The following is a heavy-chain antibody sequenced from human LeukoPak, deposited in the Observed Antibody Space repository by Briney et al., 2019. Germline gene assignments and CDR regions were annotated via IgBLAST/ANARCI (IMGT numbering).Heavy chain of an antibody. CDR2: ISGSGTNT. V-gene: IGHV3-23*01. J-gene: IGHJ4*02. CDR3: AKANGAIFGVAGYFDY. Sequence: GGSLRLSCAASGFSFRSYAMSWVRQAPGKGLEWVSAISGSGTNTYYADSVKGRFTISSDNSKNTLDLQMNSLRAEDTAVYYCAKANGAIFGVAGYFDYWGQGTLVTVSS. D-gene: IGHD3-3*02. CDR1: GFSFRSYA.